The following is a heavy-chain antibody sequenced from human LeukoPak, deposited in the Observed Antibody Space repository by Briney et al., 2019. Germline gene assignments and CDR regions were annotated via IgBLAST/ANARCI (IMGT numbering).Heavy chain of an antibody. Sequence: GGSLRLSCAASGFTFSDSAMHWVRQAPGKGLAWVSSSGADGGIYYEDSVRGGSTISSDNSNKTGYLQRSILTAEGTAVYYCAKGAAPGKGDWFDPWGQGTLVTVFS. CDR1: GFTFSDSA. J-gene: IGHJ5*02. V-gene: IGHV3-23*01. CDR2: SGADGGI. CDR3: AKGAAPGKGDWFDP. D-gene: IGHD6-13*01.